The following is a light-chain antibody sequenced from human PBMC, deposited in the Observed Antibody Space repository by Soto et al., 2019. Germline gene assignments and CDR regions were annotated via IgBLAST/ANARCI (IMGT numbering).Light chain of an antibody. CDR1: SSDVVSYNL. J-gene: IGLJ2*01. CDR2: EVR. CDR3: CSYAGSSTPYVV. Sequence: QSALTQPASVSGSPGQSITISCTGTSSDVVSYNLVSWYQQHPGKAPKLMIYEVRKRPSGVSNRFSGSKSGNTASLTISGLQAEDEADYYCCSYAGSSTPYVVFGGGTKLTVL. V-gene: IGLV2-23*02.